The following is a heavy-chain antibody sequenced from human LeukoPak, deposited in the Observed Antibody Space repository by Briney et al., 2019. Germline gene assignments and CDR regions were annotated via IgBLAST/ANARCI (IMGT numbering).Heavy chain of an antibody. CDR1: EFTFSSYS. D-gene: IGHD1-1*01. Sequence: PGGSLRLSCVASEFTFSSYSMNWVRQAPGKGLEWVSYISGSSRTIYYADSVKGRFTISRDNAKNSLYLQMNSLRDEDTAVYYCARDRVQVERLNVAFHIWGQGTMVTVSS. V-gene: IGHV3-48*02. CDR3: ARDRVQVERLNVAFHI. CDR2: ISGSSRTI. J-gene: IGHJ3*02.